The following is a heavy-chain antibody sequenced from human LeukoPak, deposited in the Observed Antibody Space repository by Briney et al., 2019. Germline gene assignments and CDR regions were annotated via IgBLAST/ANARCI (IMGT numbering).Heavy chain of an antibody. D-gene: IGHD1-26*01. CDR1: GFTFSSYA. V-gene: IGHV3-23*01. Sequence: GGSLRLSCAASGFTFSSYAMSWVRQAPGKGLEWVSAVGGGGYSTYYADSVKGRFAISRDNSKNTLYLQMNSLRAEDTAVYYCVRVGAAFLDDAFDIWGQGTMVTVSS. CDR3: VRVGAAFLDDAFDI. J-gene: IGHJ3*02. CDR2: VGGGGYST.